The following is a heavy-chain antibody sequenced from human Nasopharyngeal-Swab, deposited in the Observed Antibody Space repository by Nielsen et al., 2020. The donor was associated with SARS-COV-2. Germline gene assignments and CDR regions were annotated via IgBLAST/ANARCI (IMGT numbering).Heavy chain of an antibody. CDR3: ARVLRGVAARLLGFGYYYYYYMDV. V-gene: IGHV4-34*01. CDR2: INHSGST. J-gene: IGHJ6*03. Sequence: WIRQPPGKGLEWIGEINHSGSTNYNPSLKSRVTISVDTSKNQFSLKLSSVTAADTAVYYCARVLRGVAARLLGFGYYYYYYMDVWGKGTTVTVSS. D-gene: IGHD6-6*01.